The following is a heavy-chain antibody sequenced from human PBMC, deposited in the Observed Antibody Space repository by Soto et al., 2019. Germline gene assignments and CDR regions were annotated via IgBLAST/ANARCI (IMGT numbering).Heavy chain of an antibody. Sequence: VGSLRLSCAASGFTFSSYWMSWVRQAPGKGLEWVANIKQDGSEKYYVDSVKGRFTISRDNAKNSLYLQMNSLRAEDTAVYYCARENTIFGVVRMDVWGQGTTVTVS. CDR2: IKQDGSEK. CDR1: GFTFSSYW. J-gene: IGHJ6*02. V-gene: IGHV3-7*01. D-gene: IGHD3-3*01. CDR3: ARENTIFGVVRMDV.